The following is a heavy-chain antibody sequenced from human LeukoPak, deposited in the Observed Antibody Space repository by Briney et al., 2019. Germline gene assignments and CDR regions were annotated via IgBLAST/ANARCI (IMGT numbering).Heavy chain of an antibody. CDR2: INANTGNP. D-gene: IGHD2-15*01. CDR3: ARYCSGGSCLHAFDI. J-gene: IGHJ3*02. Sequence: GASVKVSCKASGYTFTSYAMNWVRQAPGQGLEWMGWINANTGNPTYAQGFTGRFVFSLDTSVSTAYLQISSLKAEDTAVYYCARYCSGGSCLHAFDIWGQGTMVTVSS. V-gene: IGHV7-4-1*02. CDR1: GYTFTSYA.